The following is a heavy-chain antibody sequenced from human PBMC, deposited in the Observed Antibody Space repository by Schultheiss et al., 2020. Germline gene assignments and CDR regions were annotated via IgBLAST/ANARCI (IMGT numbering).Heavy chain of an antibody. D-gene: IGHD4-17*01. Sequence: GGSLRLSCKASGYTFTSYGISWVRQAPGQGLEWMGWISAYNGNTNYAQKLQGRVTMTTDTSTSTAYMELSSLRSEDTAVYYCARVRRTVTAFDYWGQGTLVTVSS. CDR3: ARVRRTVTAFDY. CDR1: GYTFTSYG. CDR2: ISAYNGNT. J-gene: IGHJ4*02. V-gene: IGHV1-18*04.